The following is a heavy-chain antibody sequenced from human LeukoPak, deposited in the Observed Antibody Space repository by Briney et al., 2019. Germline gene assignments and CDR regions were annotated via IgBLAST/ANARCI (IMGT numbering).Heavy chain of an antibody. CDR2: INPNSGGT. V-gene: IGHV1-2*02. Sequence: ASVKVSCKASGYAFTGYYMHWVRRAPGQGLEWMGWINPNSGGTNYAQKFQGRVTMTRDTSISTAYMELSRLRSDDTAVYYCARRPLWFGELLVDYWGQGTLVTVSS. D-gene: IGHD3-10*01. J-gene: IGHJ4*02. CDR1: GYAFTGYY. CDR3: ARRPLWFGELLVDY.